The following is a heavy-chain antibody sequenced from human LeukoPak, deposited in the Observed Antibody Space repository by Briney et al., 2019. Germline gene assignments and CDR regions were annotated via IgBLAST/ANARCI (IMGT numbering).Heavy chain of an antibody. CDR1: GFSISSGYY. J-gene: IGHJ4*02. D-gene: IGHD2-15*01. V-gene: IGHV4-38-2*01. CDR2: IYHSGST. Sequence: SETLSLTCAVSGFSISSGYYWGWIRQPPGKGPEWIGSIYHSGSTHHNPSLKSRVTISVDTSKNQFSLKLTSVTAADTAVYYCVRGSYCSGGSCYADLDYWGQGTLVTVSS. CDR3: VRGSYCSGGSCYADLDY.